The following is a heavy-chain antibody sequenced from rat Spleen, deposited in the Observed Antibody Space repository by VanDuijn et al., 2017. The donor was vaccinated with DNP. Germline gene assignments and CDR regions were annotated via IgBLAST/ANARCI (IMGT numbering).Heavy chain of an antibody. D-gene: IGHD1-4*01. J-gene: IGHJ4*01. CDR3: TRGKNYALDA. Sequence: EVQLVESGGGLVQPGRSLKLSCAASGFTFSNSGMHWIRQAPTKGLEWVASISTSGEYTHYRDSVKGRFTISRDNAKSTLYLQMDSLRSEDTATYYCTRGKNYALDAWGQGTSVTVSS. CDR2: ISTSGEYT. CDR1: GFTFSNSG. V-gene: IGHV5-19*01.